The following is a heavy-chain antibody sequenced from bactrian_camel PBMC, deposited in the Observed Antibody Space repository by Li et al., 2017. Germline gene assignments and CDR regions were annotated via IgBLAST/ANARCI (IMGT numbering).Heavy chain of an antibody. V-gene: IGHV3S40*01. CDR2: IYRGSGLT. D-gene: IGHD5*01. CDR3: SVTPNPMCNFVGY. CDR1: SYTYSSGC. Sequence: QLVESGGGSVQAGGSLRLSCAASSYTYSSGCMGWFRQVPGKEREGVACIYRGSGLTYYADSVKGRFTISQDPSKTTVYLQMSSLKPEDTARYSCSVTPNPMCNFVGYWSLGTQVTVS. J-gene: IGHJ4*01.